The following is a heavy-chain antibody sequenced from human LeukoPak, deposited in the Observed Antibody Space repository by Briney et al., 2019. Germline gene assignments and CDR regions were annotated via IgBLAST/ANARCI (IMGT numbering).Heavy chain of an antibody. V-gene: IGHV1-18*01. J-gene: IGHJ4*02. Sequence: ASVKVSCKASGYTFTSYGISWVRQAPGQGLEWRGWISAYNGNTNYAQKLQGSVTMTTDTSTSTAYMELRSLRSDDTAVYYCARDRNGGEWLALFDFWGQGTLVTVSS. D-gene: IGHD6-19*01. CDR2: ISAYNGNT. CDR3: ARDRNGGEWLALFDF. CDR1: GYTFTSYG.